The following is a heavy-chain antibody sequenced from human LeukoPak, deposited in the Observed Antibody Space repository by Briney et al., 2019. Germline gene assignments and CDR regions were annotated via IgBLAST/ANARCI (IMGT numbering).Heavy chain of an antibody. D-gene: IGHD1-26*01. CDR1: GLTFRSYE. Sequence: GGSLRLSCAASGLTFRSYEMNWVRQAPGKGLEWVSYISSSGSTIYYADSVKGRFTISRDNAKNSLFLQMNSLRAEDTAVYYCARVAVGAYYFDYWGQGALVTVSS. V-gene: IGHV3-48*03. J-gene: IGHJ4*02. CDR3: ARVAVGAYYFDY. CDR2: ISSSGSTI.